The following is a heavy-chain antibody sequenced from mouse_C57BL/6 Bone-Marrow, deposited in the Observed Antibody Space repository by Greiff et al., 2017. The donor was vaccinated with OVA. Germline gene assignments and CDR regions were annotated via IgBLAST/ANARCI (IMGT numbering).Heavy chain of an antibody. CDR3: AREGLLLTTVAPEN. J-gene: IGHJ2*01. Sequence: QVQLQQPGAELVMPGASVKLSCKASGYTFTSYWMHWVKQRPGQGLEWIGEIDPSDSYTNYNQKFKGKSTLTVDKSSSTAYMQLSSLTSEDSAVYYCAREGLLLTTVAPENRGESATLTLSS. CDR2: IDPSDSYT. D-gene: IGHD1-1*01. V-gene: IGHV1-69*01. CDR1: GYTFTSYW.